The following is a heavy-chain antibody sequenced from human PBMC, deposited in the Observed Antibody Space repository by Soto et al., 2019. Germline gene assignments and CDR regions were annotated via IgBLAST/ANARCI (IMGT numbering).Heavy chain of an antibody. CDR2: ISPNNDNT. CDR3: ARGMWELPIDY. V-gene: IGHV1-18*01. Sequence: QVQLVQSGAEVKKPGASVKVSCKASDYTFTSYGINWVRQAPGQGLEWMGWISPNNDNTQYAQRFQGRVTLTTDTSTKTAYMELRSLRSDDTAVYYCARGMWELPIDYWGQGTLVTVSS. J-gene: IGHJ4*02. D-gene: IGHD1-26*01. CDR1: DYTFTSYG.